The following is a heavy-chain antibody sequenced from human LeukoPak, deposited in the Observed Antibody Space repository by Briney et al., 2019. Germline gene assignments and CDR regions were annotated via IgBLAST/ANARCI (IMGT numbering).Heavy chain of an antibody. CDR1: GYAFTGYY. CDR2: INPNSGGT. CDR3: ARDSPYYYDSSGYYGFDY. D-gene: IGHD3-22*01. V-gene: IGHV1-2*02. J-gene: IGHJ4*02. Sequence: ASVKVSCKASGYAFTGYYMHWVRQAPGRGLEWMGWINPNSGGTNYAQKFQGRVTMTRDTSISTAYMELSRLRSDDTAVYYGARDSPYYYDSSGYYGFDYWGQGTLVTVSS.